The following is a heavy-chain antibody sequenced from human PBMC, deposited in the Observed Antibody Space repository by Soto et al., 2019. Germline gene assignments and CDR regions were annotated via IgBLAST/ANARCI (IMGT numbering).Heavy chain of an antibody. Sequence: QVQLQESGPGLVKPSQTLSLTCTVSGGSISSGDYYWSWIRQPPGKGLEWIGYIDYSGSTYYNPSLKNRVTISVDTSKNQFSLKLSSVTAAVPAVYYCARGGRTIFGRYFDYWGQGTLVTVSS. CDR3: ARGGRTIFGRYFDY. V-gene: IGHV4-30-4*01. D-gene: IGHD3-3*01. CDR1: GGSISSGDYY. CDR2: IDYSGST. J-gene: IGHJ4*02.